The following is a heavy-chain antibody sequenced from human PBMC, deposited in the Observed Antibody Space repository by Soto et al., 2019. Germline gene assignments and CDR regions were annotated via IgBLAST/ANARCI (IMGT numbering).Heavy chain of an antibody. CDR3: ARRKVVITTGSNYFYFAMDV. D-gene: IGHD2-15*01. J-gene: IGHJ6*02. V-gene: IGHV4-39*01. CDR1: GGSISAHTHY. Sequence: SETLSLTCTVSGGSISAHTHYWSWIRQSPGGGLEWIASIYYSGTTYYNPSLQNRLTISADRSKNQVSLLLTPVTAADTAVYYCARRKVVITTGSNYFYFAMDVWGPGTTVTVSS. CDR2: IYYSGTT.